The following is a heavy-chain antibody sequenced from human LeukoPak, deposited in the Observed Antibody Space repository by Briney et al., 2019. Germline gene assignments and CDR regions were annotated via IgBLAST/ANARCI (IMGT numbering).Heavy chain of an antibody. Sequence: SETLSLTCTVSGGSISSGDYYWSWIRQPPGKGLEWIGYIYYSGSTYYSPSLKSRVTISVDTSKNQFSLKLSSVTAADTAVYYCAREGKRTGGGFDYWGQGTLVTVSS. D-gene: IGHD3-10*01. CDR3: AREGKRTGGGFDY. J-gene: IGHJ4*02. CDR1: GGSISSGDYY. V-gene: IGHV4-30-4*01. CDR2: IYYSGST.